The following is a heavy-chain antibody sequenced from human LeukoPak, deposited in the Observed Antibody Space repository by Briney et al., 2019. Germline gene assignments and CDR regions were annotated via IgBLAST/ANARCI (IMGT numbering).Heavy chain of an antibody. CDR3: ARDLRHYYDSSGYYH. Sequence: GASVKVSCKASGYTFTGYYMHWVRQAPGQGLEWMGWINPNSGGTNYAQKFQGRVTMTRDTSISTAYMELSGLRSDDTAVYYCARDLRHYYDSSGYYHWGQGTLVTVSS. V-gene: IGHV1-2*02. J-gene: IGHJ5*02. CDR2: INPNSGGT. D-gene: IGHD3-22*01. CDR1: GYTFTGYY.